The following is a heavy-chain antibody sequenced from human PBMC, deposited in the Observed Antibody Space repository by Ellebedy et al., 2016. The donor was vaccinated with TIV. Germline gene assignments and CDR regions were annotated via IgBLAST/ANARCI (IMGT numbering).Heavy chain of an antibody. J-gene: IGHJ4*02. Sequence: AASVKVSCKASGYTFISYGISWVRQAPGQGLEWMGWNSAYNGNTNYAQKLQGRVTMTTDTSTSTAYMELRSLRSDDTAVYYCARGYDSSGYSSCFDYWGQGTLVTVSS. CDR3: ARGYDSSGYSSCFDY. CDR2: NSAYNGNT. V-gene: IGHV1-18*01. D-gene: IGHD3-22*01. CDR1: GYTFISYG.